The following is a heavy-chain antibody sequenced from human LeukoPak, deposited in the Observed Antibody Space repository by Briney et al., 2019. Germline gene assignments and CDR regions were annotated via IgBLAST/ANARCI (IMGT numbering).Heavy chain of an antibody. CDR2: IYTSGST. V-gene: IGHV4-4*07. Sequence: PSETLSLTCTVSGGSISGYYWSWIRQPAGKGLEWIGRIYTSGSTNYNPSLKSRVTMSVDTSKNQFSLKLSSVTAADTAVYYCARVGGSYSYYYYMDVWGKGTTVTVSS. CDR1: GGSISGYY. CDR3: ARVGGSYSYYYYMDV. D-gene: IGHD1-26*01. J-gene: IGHJ6*03.